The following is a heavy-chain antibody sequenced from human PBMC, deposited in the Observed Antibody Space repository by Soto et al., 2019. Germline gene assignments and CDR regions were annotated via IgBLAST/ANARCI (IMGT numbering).Heavy chain of an antibody. D-gene: IGHD3-10*01. CDR2: LCFTGRT. CDR3: ARRLARGVIGWFDP. CDR1: GASITSGTYY. Sequence: SETLSLTCTVSGASITSGTYYWGWIRQPPGKGLEWIGSLCFTGRTYYSPSLKSRVTISVDTSRTHFSLNLTSVTAADTAVYYCARRLARGVIGWFDPWGQGTLVTVSS. V-gene: IGHV4-39*02. J-gene: IGHJ5*02.